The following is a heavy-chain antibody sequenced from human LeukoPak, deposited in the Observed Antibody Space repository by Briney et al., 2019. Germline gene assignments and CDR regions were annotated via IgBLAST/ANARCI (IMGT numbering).Heavy chain of an antibody. CDR3: AKDVGDFDWLLPDY. CDR1: GFTFSSYW. CDR2: IKQDGSEK. D-gene: IGHD3-9*01. J-gene: IGHJ4*02. V-gene: IGHV3-7*03. Sequence: PGGSLRLSCAASGFTFSSYWMSWVRQAPGKGLEWVANIKQDGSEKYYVDSVKGRFTISRDNAKNSLYLQMNSLRAEDTAVYYCAKDVGDFDWLLPDYWGQGTLVTVSS.